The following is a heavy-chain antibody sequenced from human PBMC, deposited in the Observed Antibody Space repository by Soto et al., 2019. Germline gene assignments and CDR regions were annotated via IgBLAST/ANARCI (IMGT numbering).Heavy chain of an antibody. Sequence: QVQLVESGGGVVQPGKSLRLSCAASGFIFGAYGMHWVRQAPGKGLEWVAVIWYDESNPYYADSVKGRVTISRDNSKNTLEPQMNRLTAAATGVYYCARDKVGTCCCGMHGWGQGTTVTVSS. D-gene: IGHD1-26*01. J-gene: IGHJ6*02. CDR2: IWYDESNP. CDR3: ARDKVGTCCCGMHG. V-gene: IGHV3-33*01. CDR1: GFIFGAYG.